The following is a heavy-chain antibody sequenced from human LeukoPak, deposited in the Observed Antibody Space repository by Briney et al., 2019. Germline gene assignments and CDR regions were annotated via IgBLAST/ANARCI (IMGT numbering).Heavy chain of an antibody. CDR1: GFTFSSHW. CDR2: IKSDGSFT. V-gene: IGHV3-74*01. D-gene: IGHD5-18*01. J-gene: IGHJ4*02. Sequence: PGGSLRLSCVASGFTFSSHWMHWVRQAPGKGLVWVSHIKSDGSFTNYADSVKGRFTISRDNAKNTLYLQMNSLRAEDTAVYYCARSSDTSMVSDYWGQGTLVTVSS. CDR3: ARSSDTSMVSDY.